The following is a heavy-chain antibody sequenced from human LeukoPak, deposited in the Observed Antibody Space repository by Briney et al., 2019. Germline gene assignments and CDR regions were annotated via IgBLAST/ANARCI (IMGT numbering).Heavy chain of an antibody. J-gene: IGHJ3*02. CDR3: ARVYGSGYDFRGAFDI. CDR1: AYSISSGYY. CDR2: LSHSGST. Sequence: PSETLSLTCTVSAYSISSGYYWGWIRQPPGKGLEWIGSLSHSGSTFYNPSLKSRVTISVDTSKNQFSLKLSSVTAADTAVYYCARVYGSGYDFRGAFDIWGQGTMVTVSS. D-gene: IGHD5-12*01. V-gene: IGHV4-38-2*02.